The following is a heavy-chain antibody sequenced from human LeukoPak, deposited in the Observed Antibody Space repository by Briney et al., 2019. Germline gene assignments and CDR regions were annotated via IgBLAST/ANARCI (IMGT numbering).Heavy chain of an antibody. D-gene: IGHD1-1*01. CDR1: GGSISGGGYY. CDR3: ARDVHIYGNAFGV. Sequence: PSQTLSLTCTVSGGSISGGGYYWGWIRQPPGKGLEWIGGIYHSGSTYYNPSLKSRVTISVDTSTNQFSLKLSSVTASDTAMYYCARDVHIYGNAFGVWGQGTMVTVSS. CDR2: IYHSGST. V-gene: IGHV4-39*07. J-gene: IGHJ3*01.